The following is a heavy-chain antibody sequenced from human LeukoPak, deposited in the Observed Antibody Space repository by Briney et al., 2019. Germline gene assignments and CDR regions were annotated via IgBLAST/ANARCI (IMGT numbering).Heavy chain of an antibody. CDR2: INGDGRTT. Sequence: GGSLRLSCAASGFTLSSHWMHWVRQPPGKGLVWVSRINGDGRTTSYADSVKGRFTISRDNSKNTLYLQMNSLRAEDTAVYYCARDPDSYFDYWGQGTLVTVSS. CDR1: GFTLSSHW. CDR3: ARDPDSYFDY. V-gene: IGHV3-74*01. J-gene: IGHJ4*02.